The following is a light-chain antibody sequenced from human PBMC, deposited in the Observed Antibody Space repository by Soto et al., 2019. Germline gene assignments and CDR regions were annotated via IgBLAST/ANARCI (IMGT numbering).Light chain of an antibody. CDR2: GAS. V-gene: IGKV3-15*01. Sequence: EIVMRQSPATLSVSPGERATLSCRASQSVSINLAWYHQKPGQAPRLLIYGASTRATGIPARFSGSGSGTDFTLTISSLQSEDIAVYYCQQYNKWPETFGQGTKVDI. CDR3: QQYNKWPET. J-gene: IGKJ1*01. CDR1: QSVSIN.